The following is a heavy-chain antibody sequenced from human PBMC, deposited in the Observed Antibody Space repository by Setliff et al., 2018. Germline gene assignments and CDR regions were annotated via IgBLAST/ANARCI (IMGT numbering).Heavy chain of an antibody. CDR3: AKVITVFGVVIMENWFDP. Sequence: PSKTLSLTCTVSAASISSGTYHWSWIRQPAGKGLEWIGYLSHSGSSNYNPSLKSRVTMLVDTSKNQFSLKLSSVTAADTAVYYCAKVITVFGVVIMENWFDPWGQGTLVTVSS. CDR2: LSHSGSS. V-gene: IGHV4-61*10. J-gene: IGHJ5*02. D-gene: IGHD3-3*01. CDR1: AASISSGTYH.